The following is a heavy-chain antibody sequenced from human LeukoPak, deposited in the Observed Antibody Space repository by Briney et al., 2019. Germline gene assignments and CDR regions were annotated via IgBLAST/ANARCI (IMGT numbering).Heavy chain of an antibody. CDR2: IYTTGST. J-gene: IGHJ6*03. CDR1: GGSFSGFR. CDR3: ARDVSGYSSGDGSYYYYMDV. Sequence: SETLSLTCAVSGGSFSGFRWHWIRQPPGKGPEWIGRIYTTGSTNYNPSLKSRVTISVDMSKNHFSLKLRSVTAADTAVYFCARDVSGYSSGDGSYYYYMDVRGKGTTVTVSS. V-gene: IGHV4-4*07. D-gene: IGHD5-18*01.